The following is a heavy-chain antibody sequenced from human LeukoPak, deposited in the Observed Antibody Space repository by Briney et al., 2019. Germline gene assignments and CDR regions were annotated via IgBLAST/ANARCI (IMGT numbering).Heavy chain of an antibody. D-gene: IGHD3-22*01. CDR3: ASWYYYDSSGSDGAFDI. V-gene: IGHV3-21*01. CDR2: ISSSSSYI. J-gene: IGHJ3*02. Sequence: GGSLRLSCAASGFTFSSYSMNWVRQAPGKGLEWVSSISSSSSYIYYADSVKGRFTISRDNAKNSLYLQMNSLRAEDTAVYYCASWYYYDSSGSDGAFDIWGQGTMVTVSS. CDR1: GFTFSSYS.